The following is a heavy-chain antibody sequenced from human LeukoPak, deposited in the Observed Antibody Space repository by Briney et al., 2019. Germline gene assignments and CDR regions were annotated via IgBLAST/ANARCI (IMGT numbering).Heavy chain of an antibody. D-gene: IGHD6-19*01. Sequence: PSETLSLTCTVSGGSISSSSYYWGWIRQPPGKGLEWIGSIYYSGSTYYNPSLKSRVTISVDTSKNQFSLKLSSVTAADTAVYYCARDNIAVAGRNDYWGQGTLVTVSS. CDR1: GGSISSSSYY. CDR3: ARDNIAVAGRNDY. CDR2: IYYSGST. J-gene: IGHJ4*02. V-gene: IGHV4-39*02.